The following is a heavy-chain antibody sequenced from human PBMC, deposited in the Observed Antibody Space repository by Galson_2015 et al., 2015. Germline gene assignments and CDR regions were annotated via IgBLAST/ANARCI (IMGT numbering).Heavy chain of an antibody. V-gene: IGHV3-7*01. Sequence: SLRLSCAASGFTLSNHFMSWVRQAPGRGLEWVANMAPDGNEKNYVDSVRGRFTISRDSAKHSLYLQMDSLRVEDTAVYYCARRPRSCGFDSWGQGALVTVSS. CDR1: GFTLSNHF. CDR3: ARRPRSCGFDS. J-gene: IGHJ4*02. D-gene: IGHD1-26*01. CDR2: MAPDGNEK.